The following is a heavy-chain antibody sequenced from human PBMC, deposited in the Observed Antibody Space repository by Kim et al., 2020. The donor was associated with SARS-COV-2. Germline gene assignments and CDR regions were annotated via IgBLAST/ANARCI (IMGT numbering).Heavy chain of an antibody. D-gene: IGHD2-15*01. CDR2: SA. Sequence: SANYAESGEGRFTISRDNAKNTLYLRMNSLRVEETAVYYCARGGSGFDPWGQGTLVTVSS. J-gene: IGHJ5*02. V-gene: IGHV3-74*01. CDR3: ARGGSGFDP.